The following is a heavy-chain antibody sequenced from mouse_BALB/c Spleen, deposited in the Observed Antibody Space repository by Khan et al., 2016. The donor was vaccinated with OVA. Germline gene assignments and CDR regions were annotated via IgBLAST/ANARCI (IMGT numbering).Heavy chain of an antibody. D-gene: IGHD2-14*01. J-gene: IGHJ3*01. CDR3: VRDGAYHRNDGWFAY. CDR1: GYTFTSYT. V-gene: IGHV1-4*01. Sequence: QIQLVQSGAELARPGASVKMSCKASGYTFTSYTIHWIKLRPGQGLEWIGYINPSNGYTNYNQKFMDKATLTADKSSTTAYMELSSLTSDDSALYNCVRDGAYHRNDGWFAYWGQGTLVTVSA. CDR2: INPSNGYT.